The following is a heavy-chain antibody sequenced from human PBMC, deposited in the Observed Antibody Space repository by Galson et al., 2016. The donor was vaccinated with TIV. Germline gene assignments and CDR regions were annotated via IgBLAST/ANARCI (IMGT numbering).Heavy chain of an antibody. J-gene: IGHJ3*01. Sequence: QSGAEVKKPGESLRISCKGVGYFFSNYWIGWVRQMPGKGLEWMGIIYPGDSDVRYSPASQGRVTISAEKSINTAYLQWRSLKASATAMYYCTRPLVSATPVPCFDVWGHGTMVTVSS. CDR2: IYPGDSDV. CDR1: GYFFSNYW. D-gene: IGHD2-15*01. CDR3: TRPLVSATPVPCFDV. V-gene: IGHV5-51*01.